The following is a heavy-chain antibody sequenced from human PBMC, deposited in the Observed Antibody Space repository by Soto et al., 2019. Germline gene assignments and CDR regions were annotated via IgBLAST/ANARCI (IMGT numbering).Heavy chain of an antibody. CDR2: LNNYGNT. CDR1: GGSIRSSR. Sequence: SETLTFPCTVFGGSIRSSRWGWIGQPAGKGLGWFGRLNNYGNTHYSPSLKSRVTLSVDTSSNHFYLTLTSLTASDSAIYHCARESAQTCIYEASWGQGTPVTVSS. J-gene: IGHJ5*02. V-gene: IGHV4-4*07. D-gene: IGHD5-12*01. CDR3: ARESAQTCIYEAS.